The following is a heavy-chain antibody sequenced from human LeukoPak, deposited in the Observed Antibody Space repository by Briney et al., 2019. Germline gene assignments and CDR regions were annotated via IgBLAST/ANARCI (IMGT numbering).Heavy chain of an antibody. D-gene: IGHD3-22*01. CDR3: ARTIYYYDSSGYWPFDY. J-gene: IGHJ4*02. CDR2: INHSGST. V-gene: IGHV4-39*07. Sequence: PSETLSLTCTVSGGSISSGAYYWSWIRQPPGKGLEWIGEINHSGSTNYNPSLKSRVTISVDTSKNQFSLKLSSVTAADTAVYYCARTIYYYDSSGYWPFDYWGQGTLVTVSS. CDR1: GGSISSGAYY.